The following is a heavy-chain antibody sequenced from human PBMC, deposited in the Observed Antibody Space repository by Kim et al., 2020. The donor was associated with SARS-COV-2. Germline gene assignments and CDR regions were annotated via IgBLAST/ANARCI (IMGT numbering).Heavy chain of an antibody. CDR2: INTNTGNP. J-gene: IGHJ6*02. V-gene: IGHV7-4-1*02. D-gene: IGHD3-10*01. Sequence: ASVKVSCKASGYTFTSYAMNWVRQAPGQGLEWMGWINTNTGNPTYAQGFTGRFVFSLDTSVSTAYLQISSLKAEDTAVYYCASSLPILLWFGELFHQMGNYYYGMDVWGQGTTVTVSS. CDR3: ASSLPILLWFGELFHQMGNYYYGMDV. CDR1: GYTFTSYA.